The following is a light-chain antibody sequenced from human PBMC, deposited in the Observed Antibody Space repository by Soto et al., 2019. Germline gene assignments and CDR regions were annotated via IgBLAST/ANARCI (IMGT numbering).Light chain of an antibody. CDR1: QGISNY. V-gene: IGKV1-27*01. CDR2: AAS. J-gene: IGKJ5*01. CDR3: QKYNSAPIP. Sequence: DIQMTQSPSSLSASVGDRVTITCRASQGISNYLAWYQQKPGKVPKLLIYAASTLQSGVPSRFSGSGSGTDFTLPISSLQPEDVATYYCQKYNSAPIPFGQGTRLEIK.